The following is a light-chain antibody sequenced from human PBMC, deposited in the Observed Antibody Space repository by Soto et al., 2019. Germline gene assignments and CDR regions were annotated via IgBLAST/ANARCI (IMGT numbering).Light chain of an antibody. CDR2: KAS. V-gene: IGKV1-5*03. Sequence: DIQMTQSPSTLSASVGDRVTITCRASQIISSWLAWYQQKPGKAPNLLIYKASSLESGVPSRFSGSGSGTEFPLTISSLQPDDFATYYCQQYNSYPLTFGGGTKVEIK. CDR3: QQYNSYPLT. J-gene: IGKJ4*01. CDR1: QIISSW.